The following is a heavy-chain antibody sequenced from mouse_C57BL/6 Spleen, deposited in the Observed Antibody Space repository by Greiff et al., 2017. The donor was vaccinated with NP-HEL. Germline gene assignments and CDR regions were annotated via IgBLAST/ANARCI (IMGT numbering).Heavy chain of an antibody. V-gene: IGHV5-16*01. D-gene: IGHD1-1*01. CDR2: INYDGSST. CDR3: AREGGSRGDWYFDV. J-gene: IGHJ1*03. Sequence: EVQLQESEGGLVQPGSSMKLSCTASGFTFSDYYMAWVRQVPEKGLEWVANINYDGSSTYYLDSLKSRFIISRDNAKNILYLQMSSLKSEDTATYYCAREGGSRGDWYFDVWGTGTTVTVSS. CDR1: GFTFSDYY.